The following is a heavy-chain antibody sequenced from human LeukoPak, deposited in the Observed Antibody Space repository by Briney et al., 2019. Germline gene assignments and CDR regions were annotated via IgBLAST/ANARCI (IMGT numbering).Heavy chain of an antibody. CDR2: ISAYNGNT. J-gene: IGHJ4*02. D-gene: IGHD6-19*01. V-gene: IGHV1-18*01. CDR1: GYTFTNYG. Sequence: ASVKVSCKASGYTFTNYGISWVRQAPGQGLEWMGWISAYNGNTNYAQKLQGRVTMTADTSTTTVYMELSSLRSEDTAVYYCARDHSSGWYWPGDYWGQGTLVTVSS. CDR3: ARDHSSGWYWPGDY.